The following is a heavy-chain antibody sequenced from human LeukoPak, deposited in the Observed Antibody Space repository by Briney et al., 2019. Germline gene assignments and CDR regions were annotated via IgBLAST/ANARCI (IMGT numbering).Heavy chain of an antibody. CDR3: ARGGTVVVITYAFGI. D-gene: IGHD3-22*01. J-gene: IGHJ3*02. CDR1: GFTFSSYA. CDR2: ISYDGSNK. Sequence: GRSLRLSCAASGFTFSSYAMHWVRQAPGKGLGWVAVISYDGSNKYYADSVKGRFTISRDNSKNTLYLQMNSLRAEDTAVYYCARGGTVVVITYAFGIWGQGTMVTVSS. V-gene: IGHV3-30*04.